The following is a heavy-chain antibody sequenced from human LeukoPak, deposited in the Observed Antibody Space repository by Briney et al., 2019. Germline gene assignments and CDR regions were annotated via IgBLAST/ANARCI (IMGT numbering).Heavy chain of an antibody. CDR3: ARGLDYYDSSAPGWFGP. D-gene: IGHD3-22*01. CDR1: GGSISSGGYS. V-gene: IGHV4-30-2*01. CDR2: IYHSGST. J-gene: IGHJ5*02. Sequence: PSETLSLTCAVSGGSISSGGYSWSWIRQPPGKCLEWIGYIYHSGSTYYNPSLKSRVTISVDRSKKQFSLKLSSVTAADTAVYYCARGLDYYDSSAPGWFGPWGQGTLVTVSS.